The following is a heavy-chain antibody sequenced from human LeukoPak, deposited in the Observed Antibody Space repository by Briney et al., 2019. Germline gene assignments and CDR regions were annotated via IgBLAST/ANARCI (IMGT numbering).Heavy chain of an antibody. Sequence: PGGSLRLSCAASGFTFSSYAMSWVRQAPGKGLEWVSYISSSSSTIYYADSVKGRFTISRDNAKNSLYLQMNSLRDEDTAVYYCARGEVAGPTPYYFDYWGQGTLVTVSS. D-gene: IGHD6-19*01. CDR2: ISSSSSTI. CDR3: ARGEVAGPTPYYFDY. V-gene: IGHV3-48*02. CDR1: GFTFSSYA. J-gene: IGHJ4*02.